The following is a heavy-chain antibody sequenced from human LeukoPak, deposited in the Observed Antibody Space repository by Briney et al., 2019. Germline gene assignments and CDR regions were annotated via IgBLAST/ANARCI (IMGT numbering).Heavy chain of an antibody. D-gene: IGHD6-19*01. CDR3: ARDSSGWYHWFDP. CDR1: GGSFSDYY. V-gene: IGHV4-34*01. Sequence: PSETLSLTCAVYGGSFSDYYWSWIRQPPGKGLEWIGEINHSGSTNYDPSLTSRVTISVDTSKNQFSLKLSSVTAADTAVYYCARDSSGWYHWFDPWGQGTLVTVSS. J-gene: IGHJ5*02. CDR2: INHSGST.